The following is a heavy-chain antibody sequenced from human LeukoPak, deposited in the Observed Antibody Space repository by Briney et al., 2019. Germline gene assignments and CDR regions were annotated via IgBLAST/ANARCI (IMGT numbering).Heavy chain of an antibody. CDR3: AKGPRTVRFGDRHKGMFDY. J-gene: IGHJ4*02. V-gene: IGHV3-7*03. D-gene: IGHD3-10*01. CDR2: IKQDGSEK. Sequence: GGSLRLSCAASGFTFSSYWMSWVRQAPGKGLEWVANIKQDGSEKYYVDSVKGRFTVSRDNSKNTVYLQMNSLRAEDTAVYYCAKGPRTVRFGDRHKGMFDYWGQGTLVTVSS. CDR1: GFTFSSYW.